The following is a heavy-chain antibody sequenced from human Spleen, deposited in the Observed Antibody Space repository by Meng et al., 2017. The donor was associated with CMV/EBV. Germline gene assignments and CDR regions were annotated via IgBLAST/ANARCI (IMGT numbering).Heavy chain of an antibody. CDR1: GFTFSSYS. V-gene: IGHV3-21*01. CDR3: ARGGDIVLMGFLMDV. J-gene: IGHJ6*02. D-gene: IGHD2-8*01. Sequence: GESLKISCAASGFTFSSYSMNWVRQAPGKGLEWVSSISSSSSYIYYADSVKGRFTISRDNAKSSLYLQMNSLRAEDTAVYYCARGGDIVLMGFLMDVWGQGTTVTVSS. CDR2: ISSSSSYI.